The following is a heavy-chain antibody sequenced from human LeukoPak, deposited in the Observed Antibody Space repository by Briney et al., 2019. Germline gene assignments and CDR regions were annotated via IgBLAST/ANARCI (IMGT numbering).Heavy chain of an antibody. D-gene: IGHD2-2*01. J-gene: IGHJ1*01. Sequence: GGALRLSCAASGFTVTTKSMAWVRQAPGRGREWVSGLYSPGSTCYADSVHGRFTISRDNSLNSLFLQMISLRVEDTAVYYCASARESCIGSTCYEYFHHWGQGTPLTVSS. CDR3: ASARESCIGSTCYEYFHH. CDR1: GFTVTTKS. V-gene: IGHV3-53*01. CDR2: LYSPGST.